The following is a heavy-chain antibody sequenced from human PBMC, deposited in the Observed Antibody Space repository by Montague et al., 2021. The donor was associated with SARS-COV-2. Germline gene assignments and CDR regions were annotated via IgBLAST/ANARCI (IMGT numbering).Heavy chain of an antibody. CDR3: ATEMPAYDVFDT. CDR1: GGSVTSGDYY. CDR2: IYNTGRT. D-gene: IGHD2-2*01. V-gene: IGHV4-61*08. J-gene: IGHJ3*02. Sequence: SETLSLTCTVSGGSVTSGDYYWTWTRQPPGKGLEWIGYIYNTGRTNYXXXLKSRVTISMDTSKNQFSLKVDSVSAADTAVYYCATEMPAYDVFDTWGQGTMVTVSS.